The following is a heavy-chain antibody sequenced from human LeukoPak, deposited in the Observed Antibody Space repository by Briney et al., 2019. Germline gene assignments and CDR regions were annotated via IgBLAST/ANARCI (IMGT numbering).Heavy chain of an antibody. Sequence: SQTPSLTCAISGDSVSRNSVVWNWIRQSPSRGLEWLGRTYYRSKWYDDFAVSVKSRITINPDTSKNQFSLQLNSVTPEDTAVYYCARGTVTTSEYYFDYWGQGNLVTVSS. CDR1: GDSVSRNSVV. CDR2: TYYRSKWYD. D-gene: IGHD4-17*01. J-gene: IGHJ4*02. V-gene: IGHV6-1*01. CDR3: ARGTVTTSEYYFDY.